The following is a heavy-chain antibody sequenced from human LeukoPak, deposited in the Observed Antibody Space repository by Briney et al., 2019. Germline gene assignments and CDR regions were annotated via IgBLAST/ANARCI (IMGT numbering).Heavy chain of an antibody. CDR2: IYYSGSN. V-gene: IGHV4-61*08. CDR3: ARRSYGIDNAFDI. J-gene: IGHJ3*02. CDR1: GGSISSGGYY. Sequence: SETLSLTCTVSGGSISSGGYYWSWIRQHPGKGLEWIEYIYYSGSNNYTPSLKSLVVISVDTSKNQFSMKLSSVTAADTVVYYCARRSYGIDNAFDIWGQGTMVTVSS. D-gene: IGHD1-26*01.